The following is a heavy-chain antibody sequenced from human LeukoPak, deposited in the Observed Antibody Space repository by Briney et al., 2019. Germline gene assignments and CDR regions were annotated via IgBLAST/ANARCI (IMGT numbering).Heavy chain of an antibody. J-gene: IGHJ6*02. Sequence: GGSLRLSCAASGFTFRSYWMGWVRQAPGRGPEWVAYIGASGSTRYYRDSVNGRFTISRDNAKNSLHLQMNSLTAEDTAVYYCAKDLREWYYDPNGNYFSYGMDVWGQGTTVVVSS. CDR2: IGASGSTR. V-gene: IGHV3-48*03. D-gene: IGHD3-22*01. CDR1: GFTFRSYW. CDR3: AKDLREWYYDPNGNYFSYGMDV.